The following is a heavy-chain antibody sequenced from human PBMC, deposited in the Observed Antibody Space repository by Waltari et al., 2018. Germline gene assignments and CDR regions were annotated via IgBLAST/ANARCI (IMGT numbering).Heavy chain of an antibody. CDR1: GFTFSNVW. CDR3: TTGVYFDY. J-gene: IGHJ4*02. Sequence: EVQLVESGGGLVKPGGSLRLSCAASGFTFSNVWTRWVRQGPGKGLEWVDRIKSKTDGGTTDYAAPVKDRFTISRDDSKNTLYLQMNSLKTEDTAVYYCTTGVYFDYWGQGTLVTVSS. CDR2: IKSKTDGGTT. V-gene: IGHV3-15*01.